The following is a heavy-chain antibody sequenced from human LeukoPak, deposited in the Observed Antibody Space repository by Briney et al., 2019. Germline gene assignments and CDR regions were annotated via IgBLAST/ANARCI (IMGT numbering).Heavy chain of an antibody. CDR1: GGSISSSYY. D-gene: IGHD5-18*01. V-gene: IGHV4-39*07. Sequence: SETLSLTCTVSGGSISSSYYWGWIRQPPGKGLEWIGSIYYSGSTYYNPSLKSRVTISVDTSKNQFSLKLSSVTAADTAVYYCARDTPSGYSYGPFDYWGQGTLVTVSS. J-gene: IGHJ4*02. CDR3: ARDTPSGYSYGPFDY. CDR2: IYYSGST.